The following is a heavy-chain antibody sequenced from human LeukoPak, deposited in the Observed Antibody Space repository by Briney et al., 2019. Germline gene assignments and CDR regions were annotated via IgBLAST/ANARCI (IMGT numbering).Heavy chain of an antibody. Sequence: SVKVSCKASGGTFSSYAISWVRQAPGQGLEWMGGIIPIFGTANYAQKFQGRVTITADESTSTAYMELSSLRSEDTAVYYCASVVMRLHYYFDYWGQGTLVTVSS. V-gene: IGHV1-69*13. D-gene: IGHD2-21*01. J-gene: IGHJ4*02. CDR2: IIPIFGTA. CDR1: GGTFSSYA. CDR3: ASVVMRLHYYFDY.